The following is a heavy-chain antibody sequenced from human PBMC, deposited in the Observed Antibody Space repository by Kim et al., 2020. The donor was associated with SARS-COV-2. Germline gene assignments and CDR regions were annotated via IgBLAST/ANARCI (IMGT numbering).Heavy chain of an antibody. D-gene: IGHD3-22*01. V-gene: IGHV3-11*01. J-gene: IGHJ4*01. Sequence: TLNYTDSVKGRFSISRDNAKASVSLQMSSLRADDTGVYYCAGGRQWLSFDSWGPGTLVTVSS. CDR3: AGGRQWLSFDS. CDR2: TL.